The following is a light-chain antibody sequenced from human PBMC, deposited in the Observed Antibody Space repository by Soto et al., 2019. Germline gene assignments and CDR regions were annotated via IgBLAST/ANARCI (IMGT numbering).Light chain of an antibody. J-gene: IGKJ2*01. CDR1: QSISSY. CDR2: AAS. V-gene: IGKV1-39*01. CDR3: QHSYSTPRT. Sequence: DIQMTQSPSSLSASVGDRVTITCRASQSISSYLNWYQQKPWKAPKLLIYAASSLQSGVPSRFSGSGSGTDFTLTISSLQPEDFATYYCQHSYSTPRTFGQGTKLEIK.